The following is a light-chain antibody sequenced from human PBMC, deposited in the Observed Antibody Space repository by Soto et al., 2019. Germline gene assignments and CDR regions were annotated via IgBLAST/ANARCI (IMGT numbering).Light chain of an antibody. J-gene: IGLJ2*01. CDR3: YSYTSSSTVL. V-gene: IGLV2-14*01. Sequence: QSALTQPASVSGSPGQSITISCTGISSDIGGYNYVSWYQQHPGKAPKLMIYDVSNRRSGVSNRFSGSKSGNTASLTISGLQAEDEADYYCYSYTSSSTVLFGEGTKVTVL. CDR2: DVS. CDR1: SSDIGGYNY.